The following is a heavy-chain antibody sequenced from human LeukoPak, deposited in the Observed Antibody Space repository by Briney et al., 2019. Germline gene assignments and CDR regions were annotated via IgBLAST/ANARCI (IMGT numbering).Heavy chain of an antibody. CDR1: GGSICSSSYY. CDR3: ARQGNYYGSGSYYNVLFDY. CDR2: IYYSGST. V-gene: IGHV4-39*01. Sequence: SETLSHTCTVPGGSICSSSYYWGWIRQPPGKGLECIGSIYYSGSTYYNPSLKSRVTISVDTSKNQFSLKLSSVTAADTAVYYCARQGNYYGSGSYYNVLFDYWGQGTLVTVSS. D-gene: IGHD3-10*01. J-gene: IGHJ4*02.